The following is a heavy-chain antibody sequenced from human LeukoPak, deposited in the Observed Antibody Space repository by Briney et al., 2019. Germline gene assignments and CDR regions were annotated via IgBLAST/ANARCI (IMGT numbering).Heavy chain of an antibody. V-gene: IGHV4-39*07. CDR2: IYYSGGT. J-gene: IGHJ4*02. D-gene: IGHD1-26*01. CDR3: ARVVGATHFGY. Sequence: SETLSLTCTVSGGSISSSSYYWGWIRQPPGKGLEWIGSIYYSGGTYYNPSLKSRVTISVDTSKNQFSLKLSSVTAADTAVYYCARVVGATHFGYWGQGTLVTVSS. CDR1: GGSISSSSYY.